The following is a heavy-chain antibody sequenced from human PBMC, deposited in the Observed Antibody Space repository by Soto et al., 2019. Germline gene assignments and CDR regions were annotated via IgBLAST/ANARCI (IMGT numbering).Heavy chain of an antibody. J-gene: IGHJ4*02. Sequence: PGGSLRLSCAASGFTVSSNYMSWVRQAPGKGLEWLSVIYTDDSTYYADSVKGRFTISRDNSKNTLYLQMNSLRAEDTAVFYCAKHLSNGSPDYWGQGTLVTVSS. CDR3: AKHLSNGSPDY. V-gene: IGHV3-53*01. CDR1: GFTVSSNY. D-gene: IGHD2-15*01. CDR2: IYTDDST.